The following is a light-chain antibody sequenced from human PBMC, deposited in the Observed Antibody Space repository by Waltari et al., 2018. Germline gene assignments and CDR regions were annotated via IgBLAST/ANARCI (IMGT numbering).Light chain of an antibody. V-gene: IGKV3-20*01. CDR2: GAP. CDR1: QSISRY. CDR3: QHHFRLPAT. Sequence: IMLTQSPGTLSLSPGERPTLSCRASQSISRYLAWYQQKPGQAPRLLIYGAPTRATGIPDRFSGSGSGTDFSLTISGLEPEDSAVYYCQHHFRLPATFGQGTKVEIK. J-gene: IGKJ1*01.